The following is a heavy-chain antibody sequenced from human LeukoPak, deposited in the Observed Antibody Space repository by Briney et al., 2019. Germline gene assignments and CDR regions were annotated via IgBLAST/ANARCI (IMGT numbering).Heavy chain of an antibody. CDR1: GGSISSYY. CDR3: ARDKRYIAARKLDYYYYMDV. J-gene: IGHJ6*03. CDR2: VYYGGST. Sequence: SETPSLTCTVSGGSISSYYWSWIRQPPGKGLEWIGYVYYGGSTNYNPSLKSRVTISVDTSKNQFSLKLSSVTAADTAVYYCARDKRYIAARKLDYYYYMDVWGKGTTVTVSS. D-gene: IGHD6-6*01. V-gene: IGHV4-59*01.